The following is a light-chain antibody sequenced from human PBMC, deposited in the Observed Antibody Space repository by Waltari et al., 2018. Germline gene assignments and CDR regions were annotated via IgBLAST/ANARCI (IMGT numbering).Light chain of an antibody. CDR1: SRINAGTYR. J-gene: IGLJ2*01. V-gene: IGLV5-45*03. Sequence: QAVLPQPSSPSASPGASASLTCTLLSRINAGTYRISLHQQKPGCPPQYLLRDNSDADKHQDSRVPKRFSGSKDASANAGILLISGLQSEDEGDYYCMIWHNNAVVFGGGTTLTVL. CDR2: DNSDADK. CDR3: MIWHNNAVV.